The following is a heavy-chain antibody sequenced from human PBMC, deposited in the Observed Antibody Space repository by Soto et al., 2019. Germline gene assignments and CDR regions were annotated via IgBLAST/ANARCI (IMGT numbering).Heavy chain of an antibody. V-gene: IGHV3-33*01. CDR2: IWYDGSNK. D-gene: IGHD5-12*01. J-gene: IGHJ6*02. Sequence: GGSLRLSCAASGFTISSYGMHWVRQAPGKGLEWVAVIWYDGSNKYYADSVKGRFTISRDNSKNTLYLQMNSLRAEDTAVYYCARDLTTNIVATIRYYYYGMDVWGQGTTVTVSS. CDR3: ARDLTTNIVATIRYYYYGMDV. CDR1: GFTISSYG.